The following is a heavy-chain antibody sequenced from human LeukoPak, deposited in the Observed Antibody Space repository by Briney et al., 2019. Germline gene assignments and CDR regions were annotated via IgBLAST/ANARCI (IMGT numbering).Heavy chain of an antibody. CDR2: IYTSGST. CDR1: GGSISSYY. J-gene: IGHJ4*02. D-gene: IGHD6-13*01. Sequence: SETLSLTCTVSGGSISSYYWSWLRQPPGKGLEWIGYIYTSGSTNYNPSLKSRVTISVDTSKNQFSLKLSSVTAADTAVYYCAGGHGSWYYFDYWGQGTLVTVSS. CDR3: AGGHGSWYYFDY. V-gene: IGHV4-4*09.